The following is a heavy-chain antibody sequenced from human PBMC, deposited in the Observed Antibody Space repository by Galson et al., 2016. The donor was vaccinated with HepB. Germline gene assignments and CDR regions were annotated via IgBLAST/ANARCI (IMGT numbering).Heavy chain of an antibody. J-gene: IGHJ6*02. D-gene: IGHD5-18*01. CDR2: VNHSGDT. CDR3: ARPIQPYSYYYAMEV. V-gene: IGHV4-34*01. Sequence: SETLSLTCGVSGGSFNGFYWNWIRQPPGKGLEWVGEVNHSGDTNYNPSLESRVTISVDASKKQFSLKLTSLTAADTAVYYCARPIQPYSYYYAMEVWGPGTTVVVSS. CDR1: GGSFNGFY.